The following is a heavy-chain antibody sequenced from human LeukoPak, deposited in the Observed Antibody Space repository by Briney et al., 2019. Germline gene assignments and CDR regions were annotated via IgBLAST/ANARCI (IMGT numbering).Heavy chain of an antibody. D-gene: IGHD3-9*01. CDR3: ARDVFDDILTYAFDI. Sequence: PSETLSLTCTVSGGSISIYYWSWIRQPPGKGLEWIGYIYDSGSTNYNPSLKSRVTISVDTSKNQFSLKLSSVTAADTAVYYCARDVFDDILTYAFDIWGQGTMVTVSS. CDR2: IYDSGST. J-gene: IGHJ3*02. CDR1: GGSISIYY. V-gene: IGHV4-59*12.